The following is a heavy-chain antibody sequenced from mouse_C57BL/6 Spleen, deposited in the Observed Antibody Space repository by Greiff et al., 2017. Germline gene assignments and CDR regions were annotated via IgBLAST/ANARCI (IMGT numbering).Heavy chain of an antibody. CDR1: GFTFTDYY. D-gene: IGHD1-1*01. Sequence: EVKLMESGGGLVQPGGSLSLSCAASGFTFTDYYMSWVRQPPGKALEWLGFIRNKANGYTTEYSASVKGRFTISRDNSQSILYLQMNALRAEDSATYYCARSTTVVATGDYWGQGTTLTVSS. J-gene: IGHJ2*01. V-gene: IGHV7-3*01. CDR2: IRNKANGYTT. CDR3: ARSTTVVATGDY.